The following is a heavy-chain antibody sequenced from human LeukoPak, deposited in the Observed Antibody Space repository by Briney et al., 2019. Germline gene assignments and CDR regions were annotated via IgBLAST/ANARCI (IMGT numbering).Heavy chain of an antibody. CDR2: ISGSGGST. J-gene: IGHJ3*02. D-gene: IGHD1-14*01. CDR1: GFTFSSYA. V-gene: IGHV3-23*01. Sequence: GGSLRFSCAASGFTFSSYAMSWVRQAPGKGLGWVSAISGSGGSTYYADSVKGRFTISRDNSKNTLYLQMNSLRAEDTAVYYCANTIGYRMPGAFDIWGQGTMVTVSS. CDR3: ANTIGYRMPGAFDI.